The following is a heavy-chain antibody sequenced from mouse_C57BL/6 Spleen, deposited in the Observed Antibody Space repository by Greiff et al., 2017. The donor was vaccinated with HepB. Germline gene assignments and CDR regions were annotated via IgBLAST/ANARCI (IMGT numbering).Heavy chain of an antibody. Sequence: EVMLVESGGGLVKPGGSLKHRCAAPGFTFSAFGMHWVRQAPEKGLEWVAYISSGSSTIYYADTVKGRFTISSYNAKNTLFLQMTSLRSEEPAMYYCAREGYYYDSNPLPIGCWGQRTSVTVSP. CDR3: AREGYYYDSNPLPIGC. D-gene: IGHD1-1*01. J-gene: IGHJ4*01. CDR2: ISSGSSTI. CDR1: GFTFSAFG. V-gene: IGHV5-17*01.